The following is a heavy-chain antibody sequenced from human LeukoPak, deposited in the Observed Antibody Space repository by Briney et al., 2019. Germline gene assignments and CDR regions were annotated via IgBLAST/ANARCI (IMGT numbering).Heavy chain of an antibody. J-gene: IGHJ3*02. CDR1: GGSLSSSF. V-gene: IGHV4-59*01. CDR2: IYYSGST. CDR3: ASSPYCSGGSCYSGAFDI. Sequence: PSETLSLTCTAPGGSLSSSFWRWIRQTPGKGLEWIGYIYYSGSTNYNPSLKSRVTISVDTSKNQFSLKLSSVTAADTAVYYCASSPYCSGGSCYSGAFDIWGQGTMVTVSS. D-gene: IGHD2-15*01.